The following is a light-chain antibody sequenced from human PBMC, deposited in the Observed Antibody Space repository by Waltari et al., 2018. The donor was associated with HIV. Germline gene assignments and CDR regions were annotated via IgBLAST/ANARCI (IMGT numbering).Light chain of an antibody. J-gene: IGLJ2*01. V-gene: IGLV2-8*01. CDR3: SSYGDNVGLL. CDR1: SSALGAFGP. CDR2: EVT. Sequence: SALTQPPPPSGLFGTSVPIPLPGSSSALGAFGPAPWFQQHPNSAPKLLLYEVTKRPSGVPDRFSGSRSGDTAFLTVSGLQPDDTADYFCSSYGDNVGLLFGGGTNLTVL.